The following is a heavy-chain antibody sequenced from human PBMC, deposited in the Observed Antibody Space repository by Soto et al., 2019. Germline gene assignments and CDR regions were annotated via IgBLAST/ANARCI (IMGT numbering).Heavy chain of an antibody. V-gene: IGHV3-23*01. CDR3: AKEHTPDYGDYVDW. CDR1: GFSFSSYA. D-gene: IGHD4-17*01. J-gene: IGHJ4*02. Sequence: EVQLLESGGGLVQPGGSLRLSCAASGFSFSSYAMSWVRQAPGKGLEWVSSVSGSGTSTYYADSVKGRFTISRDNSKNTMYLQMSSLRAEDTALYFCAKEHTPDYGDYVDWGGQGTLVTVSS. CDR2: VSGSGTST.